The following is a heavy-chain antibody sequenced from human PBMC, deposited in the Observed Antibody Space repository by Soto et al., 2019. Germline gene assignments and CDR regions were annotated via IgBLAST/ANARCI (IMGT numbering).Heavy chain of an antibody. CDR3: ASQASPYYYYGMDV. CDR1: GGSISSYY. Sequence: PSETLSLTCTVSGGSISSYYWSWIRQPPGKGLEWIGYIYYSGSTNYNPSLKSRVTISVDTSKNQLSLKLSSVTAADTAVYYCASQASPYYYYGMDVWGQGTTVTVSS. V-gene: IGHV4-59*08. J-gene: IGHJ6*02. CDR2: IYYSGST.